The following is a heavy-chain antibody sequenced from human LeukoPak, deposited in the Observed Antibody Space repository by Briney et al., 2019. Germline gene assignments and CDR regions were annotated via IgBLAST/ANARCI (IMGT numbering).Heavy chain of an antibody. CDR3: ARAESSGYNYYYYYMDV. Sequence: SETLSLTCTVSGGSISSYYWSWIRQPPGKGLEWIGYIYTSGSTNYNPSLKSRVTISVDTSKNQFSLKLSSVTAADTAVYYCARAESSGYNYYYYYMDVWGKGTTVTVSS. J-gene: IGHJ6*03. D-gene: IGHD3-22*01. CDR1: GGSISSYY. V-gene: IGHV4-4*09. CDR2: IYTSGST.